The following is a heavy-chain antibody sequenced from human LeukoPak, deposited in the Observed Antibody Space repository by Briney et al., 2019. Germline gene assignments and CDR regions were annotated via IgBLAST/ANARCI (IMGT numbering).Heavy chain of an antibody. V-gene: IGHV4-30-4*01. CDR2: IYYSGST. CDR1: GGSISSGDYY. D-gene: IGHD1-1*01. CDR3: AVQRVGNAFDI. Sequence: SETLSLTCTVSGGSISSGDYYWSWIRQPPGKDLEWIGYIYYSGSTYYNPSLKSRVTISVDTSKNQFSLKLSSVTAADTAVYYCAVQRVGNAFDIWGQGTMVTVSS. J-gene: IGHJ3*02.